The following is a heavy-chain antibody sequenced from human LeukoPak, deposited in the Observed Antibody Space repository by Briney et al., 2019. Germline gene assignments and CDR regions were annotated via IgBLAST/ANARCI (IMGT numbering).Heavy chain of an antibody. V-gene: IGHV1-2*04. CDR2: INANSGDT. Sequence: ASVKVSCKASGYTFTGYYIHWVRQAPGQGLEWMGWINANSGDTNYAQNFQDWVTMTGDTSISTAYMELSRLRFDDTAVYYGARGYGEPNWFGPWGQGTLVTVSS. D-gene: IGHD4-17*01. CDR3: ARGYGEPNWFGP. CDR1: GYTFTGYY. J-gene: IGHJ5*02.